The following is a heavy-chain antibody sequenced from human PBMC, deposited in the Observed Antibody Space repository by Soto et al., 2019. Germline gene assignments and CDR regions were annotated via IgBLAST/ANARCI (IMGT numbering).Heavy chain of an antibody. Sequence: GSLRLSCAASGFTFSSYAMSWVRQAPGKGLGWVSAISGSGGSTYYADSVKGRFTISRDNSKNTLYLQMNSLRAEDTAVYYCAKATEAIAVAGTFDYWGQGTLVTVSS. V-gene: IGHV3-23*01. CDR3: AKATEAIAVAGTFDY. CDR1: GFTFSSYA. CDR2: ISGSGGST. J-gene: IGHJ4*02. D-gene: IGHD6-19*01.